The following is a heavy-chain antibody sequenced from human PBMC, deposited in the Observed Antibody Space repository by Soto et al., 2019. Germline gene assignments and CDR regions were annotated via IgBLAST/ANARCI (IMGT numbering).Heavy chain of an antibody. CDR1: GGSMTSSNW. Sequence: QVQLQESGPGLVKPSGTLSLTCTVSGGSMTSSNWWNWVRQSPGKGLEWIGEAQHSGRTNYNPSRTVRFTISVDKSKNHFSLKLSSVNAADTAVYYCARSGATGLDYWGQGTLVTVSS. V-gene: IGHV4-4*02. D-gene: IGHD1-26*01. CDR2: AQHSGRT. J-gene: IGHJ4*02. CDR3: ARSGATGLDY.